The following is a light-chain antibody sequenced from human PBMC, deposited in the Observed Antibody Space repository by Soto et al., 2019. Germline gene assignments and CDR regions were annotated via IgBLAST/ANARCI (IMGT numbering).Light chain of an antibody. CDR2: KAS. V-gene: IGKV1-5*03. CDR3: QQYNSYPYT. CDR1: QSIIGW. Sequence: DIQMTQSPSTLSASVGDRVTITCRASQSIIGWLAWYQQKPGKAPNLLIYKASTLEGGVPSRFSGSGSGTEFTLTISRLQPDDFATYYCQQYNSYPYTFGQGTKLEIK. J-gene: IGKJ2*01.